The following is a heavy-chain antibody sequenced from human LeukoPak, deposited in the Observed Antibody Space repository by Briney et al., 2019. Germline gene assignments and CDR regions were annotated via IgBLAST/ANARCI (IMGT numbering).Heavy chain of an antibody. J-gene: IGHJ4*02. D-gene: IGHD6-13*01. CDR2: IYTSGST. V-gene: IGHV4-61*02. CDR1: GGSISSGSYY. Sequence: SQTLSLTCTVSGGSISSGSYYWSWIRQPAGKGLEWIGRIYTSGSTNYNPSLKSRVTISVDTSKNQFSLKLSSVTAADTAVYYCARWVIFLAAAGHFYYWGQGTLVTVSS. CDR3: ARWVIFLAAAGHFYY.